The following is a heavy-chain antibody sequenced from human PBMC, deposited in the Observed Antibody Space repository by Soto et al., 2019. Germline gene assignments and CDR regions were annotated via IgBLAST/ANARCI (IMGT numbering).Heavy chain of an antibody. V-gene: IGHV3-30*18. CDR2: ISYDGRTK. CDR3: AKTLGWSYPDRYYYSGAEV. Sequence: QVQLVESGGGVVQPGRSLRLSCADSGFTFNAYGMHWVRQAPGKGLEWIGVISYDGRTKYYGDSVRGRFAICRDNSKNTVSLQMDSLRNEVSSVYYCAKTLGWSYPDRYYYSGAEVWGQGTAVSVPS. J-gene: IGHJ6*02. CDR1: GFTFNAYG. D-gene: IGHD1-26*01.